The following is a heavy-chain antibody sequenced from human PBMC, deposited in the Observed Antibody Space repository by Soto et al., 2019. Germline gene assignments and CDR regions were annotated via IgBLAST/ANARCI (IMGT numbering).Heavy chain of an antibody. Sequence: PSETLSLTCTVSGGSISSGGYYWSWIRQHPGKGLEWIGYIYYSGSTYYNPSLKSRVTISVDTSKNQFSLKLSSVTAADTAVYYCAVLDGSYYYGMDVWGQGTTVTVSS. CDR2: IYYSGST. CDR1: GGSISSGGYY. V-gene: IGHV4-31*03. J-gene: IGHJ6*02. CDR3: AVLDGSYYYGMDV. D-gene: IGHD2-8*01.